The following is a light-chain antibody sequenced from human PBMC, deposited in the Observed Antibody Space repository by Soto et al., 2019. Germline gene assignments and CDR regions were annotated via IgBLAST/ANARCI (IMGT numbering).Light chain of an antibody. CDR1: QSVATN. CDR3: PQYNNWPWR. V-gene: IGKV3-15*01. Sequence: THPPTTLSVSPGERATLSCRASQSVATNLAWYQQKPGQPPRLLIYGASTRATGIPARFSGSGSGTEFTLTISSLQSVDFAVYCCPQYNNWPWRFGQGT. CDR2: GAS. J-gene: IGKJ1*01.